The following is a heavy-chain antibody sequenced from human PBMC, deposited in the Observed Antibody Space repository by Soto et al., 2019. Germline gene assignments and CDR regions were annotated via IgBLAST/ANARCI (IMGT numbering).Heavy chain of an antibody. V-gene: IGHV4-30-4*01. CDR2: IYYSGST. D-gene: IGHD5-18*01. J-gene: IGHJ4*02. Sequence: QVQLQESGPGLVKPSQTLSLTCTVSGGSISSGDYYWSWIRQPPGKGLEWIGYIYYSGSTYYNPSLKSRVTISVDTSKNQFSLKLSYVTAADTAVYYCARTGGVQLWLRSFDYWGQGTLVTVSS. CDR3: ARTGGVQLWLRSFDY. CDR1: GGSISSGDYY.